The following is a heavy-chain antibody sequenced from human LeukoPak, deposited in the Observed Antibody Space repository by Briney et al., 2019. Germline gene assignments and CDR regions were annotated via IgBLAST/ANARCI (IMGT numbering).Heavy chain of an antibody. CDR3: ARESWARYYYYGMDV. V-gene: IGHV3-30-3*01. D-gene: IGHD3-16*01. J-gene: IGHJ6*02. CDR2: ISYDGSNK. CDR1: GFTFSSYA. Sequence: GGSLRLSCAASGFTFSSYAMSWVRQAPGKGLEWVAVISYDGSNKYYADSVKGRFTISRDNSKNTLYLQMNSLRAEDTAVYYCARESWARYYYYGMDVWGQGTTVTVSS.